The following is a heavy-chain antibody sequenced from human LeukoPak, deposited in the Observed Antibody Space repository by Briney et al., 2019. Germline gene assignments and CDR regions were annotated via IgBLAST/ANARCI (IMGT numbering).Heavy chain of an antibody. CDR1: GFTFSGSA. Sequence: PGGSLRLSCAASGFTFSGSAMHWVRQASGKGLEWVGRIRSKANSYATVYAASVKGKFTISRDDSKNTAYVQMYSLKTGDTAVYYCTQADDFWSGYYNPYYFDYWGQGTLVTVSS. D-gene: IGHD3-3*01. CDR3: TQADDFWSGYYNPYYFDY. CDR2: IRSKANSYAT. J-gene: IGHJ4*02. V-gene: IGHV3-73*01.